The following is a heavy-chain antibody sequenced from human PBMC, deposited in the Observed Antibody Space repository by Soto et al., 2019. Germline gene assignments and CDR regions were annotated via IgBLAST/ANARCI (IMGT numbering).Heavy chain of an antibody. J-gene: IGHJ5*02. Sequence: SETLSLTCTVSGDSISSYYWSWIRQPPGKGLEWIGYIYYSGSTNYNPSLKSRVTISVDTSKNQFSLKLSSVTAADTAVYYCARYGSGSSVWFDPWGQGTLVTVSS. CDR2: IYYSGST. CDR1: GDSISSYY. CDR3: ARYGSGSSVWFDP. V-gene: IGHV4-59*01. D-gene: IGHD3-10*01.